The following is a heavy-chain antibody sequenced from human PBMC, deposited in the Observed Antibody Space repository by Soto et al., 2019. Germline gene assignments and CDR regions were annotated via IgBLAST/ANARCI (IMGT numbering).Heavy chain of an antibody. V-gene: IGHV4-4*07. CDR2: IYATGTT. CDR3: VRDGTKTLRDWFDP. Sequence: PSETLSLTCTVSGASISGYYWSWIRKSAGKGLEWIGRIYATGTTDYNPSLKSRVMMPVDTSKKQFSLRLRSVTAADTAVYYCVRDGTKTLRDWFDPWGQGISVTV. CDR1: GASISGYY. D-gene: IGHD1-1*01. J-gene: IGHJ5*02.